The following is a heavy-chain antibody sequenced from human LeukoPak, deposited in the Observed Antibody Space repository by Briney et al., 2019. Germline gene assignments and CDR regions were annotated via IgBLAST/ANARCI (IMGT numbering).Heavy chain of an antibody. D-gene: IGHD1-26*01. V-gene: IGHV1-2*02. CDR3: ASGTPGVLVGATTRHVFDI. J-gene: IGHJ3*02. CDR1: GYTFTGYY. Sequence: ASVKVSCKASGYTFTGYYMHWVRQAPGQGLEWMGWINPNSGGTNYAQKFQCRVTMTRDTSISTAYMELSRLSSDDTAVYYCASGTPGVLVGATTRHVFDIWGQGTMVTVSS. CDR2: INPNSGGT.